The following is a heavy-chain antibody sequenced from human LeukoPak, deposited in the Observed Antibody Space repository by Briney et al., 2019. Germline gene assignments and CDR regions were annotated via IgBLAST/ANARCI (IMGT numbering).Heavy chain of an antibody. CDR2: ISSSSSYI. Sequence: GGSLRLSCAVSGVTFSRYSMSWVRQAPGKGLEWVSSISSSSSYIFYADSVKGGFTISRDNVQNSLYLQMNALRAEDTAGYYCARDAGELLRIEYFYYWGQGTLVTVSS. D-gene: IGHD1-26*01. J-gene: IGHJ4*02. CDR1: GVTFSRYS. V-gene: IGHV3-21*06. CDR3: ARDAGELLRIEYFYY.